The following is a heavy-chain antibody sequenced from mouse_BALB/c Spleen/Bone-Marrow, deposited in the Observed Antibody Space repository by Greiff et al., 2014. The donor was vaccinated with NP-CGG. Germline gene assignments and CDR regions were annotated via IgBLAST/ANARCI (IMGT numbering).Heavy chain of an antibody. V-gene: IGHV1S81*02. Sequence: VKLQESGAELVKPGASVKPSCKASGYTFTSYWMHWVKQRPGQGLEWIGEINPSNGRTNYNEKFKSKATLTVDKSSSTAYMQLSSLTSEDSAVYYCARSGYDGFAYWGQGTLVTVSA. CDR2: INPSNGRT. CDR3: ARSGYDGFAY. D-gene: IGHD2-2*01. CDR1: GYTFTSYW. J-gene: IGHJ3*01.